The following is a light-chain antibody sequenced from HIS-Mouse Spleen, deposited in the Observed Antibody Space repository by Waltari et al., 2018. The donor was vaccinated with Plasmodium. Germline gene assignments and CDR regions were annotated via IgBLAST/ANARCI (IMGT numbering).Light chain of an antibody. CDR3: QSADSSGTPNWV. Sequence: SYELTQPPSVSVSPGQTARLTCSGDALPKQYAYWYQQKPGQAPVLVIYKDSERPSGIPERFSGSSSGTTVTLTISGVRAEDEADYYCQSADSSGTPNWVFGGGTKLTVL. CDR1: ALPKQY. V-gene: IGLV3-25*03. J-gene: IGLJ3*02. CDR2: KDS.